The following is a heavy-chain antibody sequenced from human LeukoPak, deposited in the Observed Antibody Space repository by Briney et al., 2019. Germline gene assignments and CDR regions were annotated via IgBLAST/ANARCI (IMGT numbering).Heavy chain of an antibody. J-gene: IGHJ4*02. D-gene: IGHD3-10*01. CDR3: SREDYFGSGSPAY. V-gene: IGHV3-7*01. CDR1: GFTFSTYW. CDR2: IKQDGSEK. Sequence: PGGSLRLSCAASGFTFSTYWMSWVRQAPGKGLEWLANIKQDGSEKHYVDSVKGRFTISRDNTNNSLFLQMDSLRAEDTAFYYCSREDYFGSGSPAYWGQGTLVTVSS.